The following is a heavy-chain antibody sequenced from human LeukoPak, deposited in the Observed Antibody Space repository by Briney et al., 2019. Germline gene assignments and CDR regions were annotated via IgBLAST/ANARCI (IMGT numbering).Heavy chain of an antibody. CDR1: GGSISGYY. Sequence: PSETLSLTCTVSGGSISGYYWSWIRQPPGKGLEWIGYIHYSESTNYNPSLKSRVTISVDTSKNQFSLKLSSVTAADTAVYYCARGRQLVGPWGQGTLVTVSS. CDR3: ARGRQLVGP. CDR2: IHYSEST. V-gene: IGHV4-59*01. J-gene: IGHJ4*02. D-gene: IGHD1-26*01.